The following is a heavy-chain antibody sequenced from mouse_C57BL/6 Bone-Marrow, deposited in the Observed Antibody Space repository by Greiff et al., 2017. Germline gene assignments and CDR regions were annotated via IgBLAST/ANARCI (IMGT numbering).Heavy chain of an antibody. CDR2: IDPENGDT. Sequence: VQLQQSGAELVRPGASVTLSCTASGFNIKDDYMHWVKQRPEQGLEWIGWIDPENGDTEYASKFQGKATITAHTSSNTAYLQLSSLTSEDTAVYYCTTPATYYFDYWGQGTTLTVSS. D-gene: IGHD1-1*01. J-gene: IGHJ2*01. CDR1: GFNIKDDY. V-gene: IGHV14-4*01. CDR3: TTPATYYFDY.